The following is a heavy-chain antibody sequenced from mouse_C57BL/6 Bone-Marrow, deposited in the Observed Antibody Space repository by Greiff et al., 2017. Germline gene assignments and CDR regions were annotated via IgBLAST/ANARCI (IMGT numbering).Heavy chain of an antibody. V-gene: IGHV1-59*01. CDR3: ARWGFNYGSSSYAMDY. Sequence: QVQLQQPGAELVRPGTSVKLSCKASGYTFTSYWMHWVKQRPGQGLEWIGVIDPSDSYTNYNQKFKGKATLTVDTSSSTAYMQLSSLTSEDSAVYYCARWGFNYGSSSYAMDYWGQGTSVTVPS. D-gene: IGHD1-1*01. CDR1: GYTFTSYW. J-gene: IGHJ4*01. CDR2: IDPSDSYT.